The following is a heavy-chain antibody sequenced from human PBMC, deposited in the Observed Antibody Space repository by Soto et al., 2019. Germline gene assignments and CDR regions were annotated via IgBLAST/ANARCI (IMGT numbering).Heavy chain of an antibody. D-gene: IGHD2-15*01. J-gene: IGHJ6*02. V-gene: IGHV3-53*04. Sequence: GSLRLSCAASGFTVSSNYMSWVRQAPGKGLEWVSVIYSGGSTYYADSVKGRFTISRHNSKNTLYLQMNSLRAEDTAVYYCARARSCSGGSCHPYYYYYYGMDVWGQGTTVTVSS. CDR1: GFTVSSNY. CDR2: IYSGGST. CDR3: ARARSCSGGSCHPYYYYYYGMDV.